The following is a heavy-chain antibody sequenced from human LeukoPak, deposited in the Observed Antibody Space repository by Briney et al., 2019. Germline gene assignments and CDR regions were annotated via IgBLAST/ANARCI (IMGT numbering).Heavy chain of an antibody. CDR3: ARTSRGWTGLFDY. Sequence: GRSLRLACPASGFSSSSYEINWVRQAPGKGLGWVSYIGISGSTIYYADSVKGRFTISIDSAKNSRYLQMNRLRAEDTAVDYCARTSRGWTGLFDYWGQGTLVTVSS. CDR1: GFSSSSYE. D-gene: IGHD6-19*01. CDR2: IGISGSTI. J-gene: IGHJ4*02. V-gene: IGHV3-48*03.